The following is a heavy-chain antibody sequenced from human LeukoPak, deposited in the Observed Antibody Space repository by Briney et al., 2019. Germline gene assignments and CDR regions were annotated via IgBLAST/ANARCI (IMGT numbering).Heavy chain of an antibody. J-gene: IGHJ4*02. V-gene: IGHV6-1*01. CDR3: ARERWKYYDSSGYYFYFDY. Sequence: PSQTLSLTCAISGDTVSSNSAAWNWISHSPARGLEWLGSTYYRNKWYNEYAVSVNSRITINPDTSKNQFSLQLNSVTPEDTAVYYCARERWKYYDSSGYYFYFDYGGQGTLVAVPS. D-gene: IGHD3-22*01. CDR2: TYYRNKWYN. CDR1: GDTVSSNSAA.